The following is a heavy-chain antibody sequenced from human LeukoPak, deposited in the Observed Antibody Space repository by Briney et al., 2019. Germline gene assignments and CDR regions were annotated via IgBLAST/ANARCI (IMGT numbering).Heavy chain of an antibody. CDR3: ARVIDVAAAGYFDS. CDR1: GFSITTGYY. Sequence: SETLSLTCTVSGFSITTGYYWAWIRQPPGKGLEWIGTIFRIGSTYQNPSLKSRVTISVDTSKNQFSLKLSSVTAADTALYYCARVIDVAAAGYFDSWGQGTQVTVSS. D-gene: IGHD6-13*01. V-gene: IGHV4-38-2*02. J-gene: IGHJ4*02. CDR2: IFRIGST.